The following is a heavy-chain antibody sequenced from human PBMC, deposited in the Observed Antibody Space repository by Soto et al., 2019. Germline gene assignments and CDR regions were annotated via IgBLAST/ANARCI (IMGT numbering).Heavy chain of an antibody. CDR2: IRLYVFLT. J-gene: IGHJ4*02. CDR3: ANDVCSGRTQTCSTRLDF. CDR1: VFTFDDYC. V-gene: IGHV3-43D*04. Sequence: VVSLILACSSSVFTFDDYCIEWVRQAAVNCLEWVSLIRLYVFLTYYADSLRGRFIVSIYSSKNSLYLQMSSLRVEDTALYYCANDVCSGRTQTCSTRLDFWGQGALVTVSS. D-gene: IGHD2-8*01.